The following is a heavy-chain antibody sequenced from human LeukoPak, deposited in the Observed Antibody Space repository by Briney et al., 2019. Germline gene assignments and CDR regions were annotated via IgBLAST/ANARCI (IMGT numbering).Heavy chain of an antibody. J-gene: IGHJ6*03. CDR2: IKQDGSEK. D-gene: IGHD3-3*01. CDR3: ARARTTTIFGNYYYYMDV. V-gene: IGHV3-7*01. Sequence: GGSLRLSCAASGFTFSDFWMSWVRQAPGKGLEWVANIKQDGSEKYYVDSVKGRFTISRDNAKNSLYLQMNSLRAEDTAVYYCARARTTTIFGNYYYYMDVWGKGTTVTVSS. CDR1: GFTFSDFW.